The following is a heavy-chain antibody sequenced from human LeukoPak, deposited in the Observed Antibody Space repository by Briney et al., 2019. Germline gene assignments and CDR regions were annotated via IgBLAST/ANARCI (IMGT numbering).Heavy chain of an antibody. J-gene: IGHJ4*02. CDR2: INHSGST. CDR3: ARGGLRYFGLDY. V-gene: IGHV4-34*01. D-gene: IGHD3-9*01. CDR1: GGSFSGYY. Sequence: SETLSLTCAVYGGSFSGYYWSWIRQPPGKGLEWIGEINHSGSTNYNPSLKSRVTISVDTSKNQFSLKLSSVTAADTAVYYCARGGLRYFGLDYWGQGTLVTVSS.